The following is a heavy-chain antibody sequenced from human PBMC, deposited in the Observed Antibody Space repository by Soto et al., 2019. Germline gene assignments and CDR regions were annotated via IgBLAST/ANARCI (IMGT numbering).Heavy chain of an antibody. CDR3: ARELSSCSTVYYGMDV. D-gene: IGHD2-15*01. CDR1: GFTFSSYE. CDR2: ISSSGSTI. J-gene: IGHJ6*02. Sequence: EVQLVESGGGLVQPGGSLRLSCAASGFTFSSYEMNWVRQAPGKGLEWVSYISSSGSTIYYADSVKGRFTISRDNAKNSLYLQMNSLRAEDTAVYYCARELSSCSTVYYGMDVWGQGTTVTVSS. V-gene: IGHV3-48*03.